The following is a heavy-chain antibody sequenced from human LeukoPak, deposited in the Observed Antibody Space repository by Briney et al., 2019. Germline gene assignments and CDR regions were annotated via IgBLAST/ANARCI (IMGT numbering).Heavy chain of an antibody. CDR2: VYRTGNI. CDR1: GDSISDLFS. CDR3: ARDRFDYGDYGGNAFDI. V-gene: IGHV4-30-2*05. D-gene: IGHD4-17*01. J-gene: IGHJ3*02. Sequence: PSETLSLTCAVSGDSISDLFSWSWMRQPPGKGLEWIGYVYRTGNIYYNPSLKSRVTISVDTSKNQFSLKLSSVTAADTAVYYCARDRFDYGDYGGNAFDIWGQGTMVTVSS.